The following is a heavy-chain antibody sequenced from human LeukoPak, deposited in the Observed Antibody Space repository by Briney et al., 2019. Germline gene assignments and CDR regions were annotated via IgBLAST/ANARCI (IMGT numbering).Heavy chain of an antibody. Sequence: PGGSLRLSCAASGFTFSSYGMHWVRQAPGKGLEWVAFIRYDGSNKYYADSVKGRFTISRDNSKNTLYLQMNSLRAEDTAVYYCAKEGPYCSSTSCYHYYYMDVWGKGTTVTVSS. CDR3: AKEGPYCSSTSCYHYYYMDV. CDR2: IRYDGSNK. V-gene: IGHV3-30*02. J-gene: IGHJ6*03. CDR1: GFTFSSYG. D-gene: IGHD2-2*01.